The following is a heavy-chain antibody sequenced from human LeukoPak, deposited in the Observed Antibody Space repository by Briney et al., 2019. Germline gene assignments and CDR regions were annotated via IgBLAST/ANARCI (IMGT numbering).Heavy chain of an antibody. CDR1: GFTFSSYS. CDR3: ARGELRYFDW. D-gene: IGHD3-9*01. Sequence: GGSLRLSCAVSGFTFSSYSMNRVRQAPGKGLEWISYISSSSDTIYYADSVKGRFTISRDNAKNSLYLQMNSLRAEDTAVYYCARGELRYFDWWGQGTLVTVSS. V-gene: IGHV3-48*04. J-gene: IGHJ4*02. CDR2: ISSSSDTI.